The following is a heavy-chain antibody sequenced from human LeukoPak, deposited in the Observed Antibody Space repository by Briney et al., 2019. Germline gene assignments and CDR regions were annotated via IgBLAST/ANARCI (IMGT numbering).Heavy chain of an antibody. CDR3: LGGANWADY. CDR2: IYYSGST. V-gene: IGHV4-39*01. D-gene: IGHD7-27*01. Sequence: PSETLSLTCTVSGGSISSSSYYWGWIRQPPGKGLEWIGSIYYSGSTYYNPSLKSRVTISVDTSKNQFSLKLSSVTAADTAVYYALGGANWADYWGQGTLVTVSS. J-gene: IGHJ4*02. CDR1: GGSISSSSYY.